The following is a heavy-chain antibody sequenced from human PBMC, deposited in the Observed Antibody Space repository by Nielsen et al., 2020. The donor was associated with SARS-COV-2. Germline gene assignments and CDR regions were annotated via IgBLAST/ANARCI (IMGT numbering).Heavy chain of an antibody. CDR1: GFTFSDSF. J-gene: IGHJ4*02. Sequence: GESLKISCPASGFTFSDSFMSWIRQAPGKGLEWVSYTSGSGSYTNYADSLKGRFTISRDNSKSTLYLQMNSLSAEDTAIYYCAKSDGGYSYGYPDYWGQGTLVTVSS. D-gene: IGHD5-18*01. CDR3: AKSDGGYSYGYPDY. CDR2: TSGSGSYT. V-gene: IGHV3-11*03.